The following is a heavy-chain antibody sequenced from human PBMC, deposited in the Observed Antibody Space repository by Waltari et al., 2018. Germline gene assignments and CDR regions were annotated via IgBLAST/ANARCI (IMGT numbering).Heavy chain of an antibody. CDR1: GYRFIDFG. D-gene: IGHD5-12*01. CDR2: INAKNGNA. V-gene: IGHV1-18*01. Sequence: QVHLVQSGAEERKPGASVEVSCKASGYRFIDFGISWVRQAPGQGLEWMGWINAKNGNAEYAEKFLGRVTMTRDTSTTTAYMELTSLTSDDTGVYYCAREVRGYSGYDHVTQTSDHWGQGTRVTVSS. CDR3: AREVRGYSGYDHVTQTSDH. J-gene: IGHJ4*02.